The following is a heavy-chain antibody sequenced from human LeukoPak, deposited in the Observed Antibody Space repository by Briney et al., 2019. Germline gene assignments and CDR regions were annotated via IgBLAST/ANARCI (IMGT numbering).Heavy chain of an antibody. D-gene: IGHD6-6*01. CDR2: INHSGST. V-gene: IGHV4-34*01. CDR1: VGSFSGYH. J-gene: IGHJ4*02. Sequence: PSETLSLTCAVYVGSFSGYHWNWIRQPPGKGLEWIGEINHSGSTNYNPSLKSRVTISVDTSKNQFSLKLSSVTAADTAVYYCARVSDSSSSGGTFDYWGQGTLVTVSS. CDR3: ARVSDSSSSGGTFDY.